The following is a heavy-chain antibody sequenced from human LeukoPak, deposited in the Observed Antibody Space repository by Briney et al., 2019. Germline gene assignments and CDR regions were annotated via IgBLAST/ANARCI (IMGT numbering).Heavy chain of an antibody. Sequence: PSETLSLTCTVSGGSISSYYWSWIRQPAGKGLEWIGRMHTSGSTNYNPSLKSRVTMSVDTSKNQFSLKLSSVTAADTAVYCCARFARPDFRYYYYYYMDVWGKGTTVTVSS. J-gene: IGHJ6*03. D-gene: IGHD3-3*01. CDR2: MHTSGST. V-gene: IGHV4-4*07. CDR3: ARFARPDFRYYYYYYMDV. CDR1: GGSISSYY.